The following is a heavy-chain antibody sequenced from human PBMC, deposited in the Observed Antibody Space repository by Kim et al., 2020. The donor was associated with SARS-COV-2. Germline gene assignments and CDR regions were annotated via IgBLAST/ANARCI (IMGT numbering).Heavy chain of an antibody. D-gene: IGHD6-13*01. CDR1: GFTFSSYS. CDR2: ISSGSSTI. Sequence: GGSLRLSCAASGFTFSSYSMNWVRQAPGKGLEWVSYISSGSSTIYYADSVKGRFTISRDNAKNSLYLQMNSLRAEDTAVYYCARGWDGIAAVWGQGTLVT. V-gene: IGHV3-48*01. CDR3: ARGWDGIAAV. J-gene: IGHJ4*02.